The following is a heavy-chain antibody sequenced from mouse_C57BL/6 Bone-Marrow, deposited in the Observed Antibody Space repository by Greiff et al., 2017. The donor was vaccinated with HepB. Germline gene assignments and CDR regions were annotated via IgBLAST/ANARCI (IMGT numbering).Heavy chain of an antibody. V-gene: IGHV1-82*01. D-gene: IGHD2-1*01. CDR2: IYPGDGDT. Sequence: VQLQQSGPELVMPGDSVKISCKASGYAFSSSWMNWVKQRPGKGLEWIGLIYPGDGDTNYNGKFKGKATLTADKSSSTAYMQLSSLTSEDSAVYFCAVYGNYDYWGQGTTLTVSS. J-gene: IGHJ2*01. CDR1: GYAFSSSW. CDR3: AVYGNYDY.